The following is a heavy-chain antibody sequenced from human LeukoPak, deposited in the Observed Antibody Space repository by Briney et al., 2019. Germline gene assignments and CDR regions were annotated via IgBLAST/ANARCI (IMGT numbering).Heavy chain of an antibody. D-gene: IGHD4-17*01. CDR1: GCSISSSSYY. J-gene: IGHJ4*02. Sequence: HSETLSLTCTVSGCSISSSSYYWVWIRQPPGKGLEWIGSIYYSGSSYNNPYHKSRVTISVDTSKNHASLKLSSVTDTDTAVYYCARYLYGDYGVYYCDYWGQGTLVTVSS. CDR2: IYYSGSS. V-gene: IGHV4-39*02. CDR3: ARYLYGDYGVYYCDY.